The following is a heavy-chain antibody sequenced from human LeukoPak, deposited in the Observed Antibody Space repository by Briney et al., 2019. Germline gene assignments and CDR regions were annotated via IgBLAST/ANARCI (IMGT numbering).Heavy chain of an antibody. CDR1: GGSISSSSYY. Sequence: SETLSLTCTVSGGSISSSSYYWGWIRQPPGKGLEWIGSIYYSGSTYYNPSLKSRVTISVDTSKNQFSLKLSSVTAADTAAYYCARGRLRGDWFDPWGQGTLVTVSS. J-gene: IGHJ5*02. CDR2: IYYSGST. CDR3: ARGRLRGDWFDP. D-gene: IGHD3-10*01. V-gene: IGHV4-39*07.